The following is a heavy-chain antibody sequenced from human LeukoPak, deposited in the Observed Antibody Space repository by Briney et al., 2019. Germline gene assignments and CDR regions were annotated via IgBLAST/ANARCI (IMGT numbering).Heavy chain of an antibody. CDR1: GGSISSGGYY. V-gene: IGHV4-31*03. D-gene: IGHD5-18*01. CDR3: ARGGYSYGTNWFDP. J-gene: IGHJ5*02. CDR2: IYYSGST. Sequence: SETLSLTCTVSGGSISSGGYYWSWIRQHPGKGLEWIGYIYYSGSTYYNPSLMSRVTISVDTSKNQFSLKLSSVTAADTAVYYCARGGYSYGTNWFDPWGQGTLVTVSS.